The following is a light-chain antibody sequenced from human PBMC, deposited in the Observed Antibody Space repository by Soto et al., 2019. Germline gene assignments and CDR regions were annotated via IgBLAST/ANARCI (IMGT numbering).Light chain of an antibody. Sequence: EIVLTQSPGTLSLSPGERATLSCRASQSVSSNYLAWYQQKPGQAPRLLISGASSRATGIPDRFSGSGSGTDFILTISRLEPEDFAVYYCQQYGSSLRITFGGGTKVEIK. V-gene: IGKV3-20*01. CDR2: GAS. CDR1: QSVSSNY. J-gene: IGKJ4*01. CDR3: QQYGSSLRIT.